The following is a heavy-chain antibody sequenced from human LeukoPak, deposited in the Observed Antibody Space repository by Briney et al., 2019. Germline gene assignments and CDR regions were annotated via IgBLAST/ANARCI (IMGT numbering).Heavy chain of an antibody. J-gene: IGHJ2*01. Sequence: SETLSLTCIVSGGSISSSSYYWGWIRQPPGKGLEWIGNIYYSGTTYYNPSLKSRVTISVDTSKNQFSLKLSSVTAADTAVYYCARPYPYSGDPYWYFDLWGRGALVTVSS. CDR1: GGSISSSSYY. CDR2: IYYSGTT. D-gene: IGHD3-10*01. CDR3: ARPYPYSGDPYWYFDL. V-gene: IGHV4-39*01.